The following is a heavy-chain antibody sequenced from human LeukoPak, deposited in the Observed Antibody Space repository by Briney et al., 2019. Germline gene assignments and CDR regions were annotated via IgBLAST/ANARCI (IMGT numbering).Heavy chain of an antibody. CDR2: ISGSGGST. V-gene: IGHV3-23*01. CDR1: GFTFSSYA. CDR3: ARDYSSSWYFDY. J-gene: IGHJ4*02. D-gene: IGHD6-13*01. Sequence: PGGSLRLSCAASGFTFSSYAMSWVRQAPGKGLEWVSAISGSGGSTYFADSVKGRFTISRDNSKNTLYLQMNSLRAEDTAVYYCARDYSSSWYFDYWGQGTLVTVSS.